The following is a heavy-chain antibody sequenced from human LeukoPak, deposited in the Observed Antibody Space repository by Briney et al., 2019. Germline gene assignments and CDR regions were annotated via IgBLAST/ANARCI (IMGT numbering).Heavy chain of an antibody. CDR2: IYYSGST. CDR1: GGSISSYY. D-gene: IGHD3-16*01. V-gene: IGHV4-59*08. J-gene: IGHJ6*02. Sequence: SETLSLTCTVSGGSISSYYWSWIRQPPGKGLEWIGYIYYSGSTNYNPSLKSRVTISVDTSKNQFSLKLSSVTAADTAVYYCARTSGGMITPRHDGMDVWGQGTTVTVSS. CDR3: ARTSGGMITPRHDGMDV.